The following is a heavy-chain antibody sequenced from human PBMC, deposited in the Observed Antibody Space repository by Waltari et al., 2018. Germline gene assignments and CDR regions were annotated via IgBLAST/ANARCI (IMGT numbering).Heavy chain of an antibody. V-gene: IGHV3-23*04. Sequence: EVQLVESGGGLVQPGGSLRLSCAASGFTFSSYAMSWVRQAPGKGRGWFAAISGRCGSTYYADSVKGRFTISRDNSKNTRYLQMNSLRAEDTAVYYCAKTSTFDYWGQGTLVTVSS. D-gene: IGHD2-2*01. CDR1: GFTFSSYA. CDR3: AKTSTFDY. J-gene: IGHJ4*02. CDR2: ISGRCGST.